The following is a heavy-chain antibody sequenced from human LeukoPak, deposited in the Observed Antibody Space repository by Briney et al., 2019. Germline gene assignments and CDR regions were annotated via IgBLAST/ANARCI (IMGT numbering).Heavy chain of an antibody. CDR3: ARVYGYAFGSSWYYFDY. J-gene: IGHJ4*02. Sequence: SETLSLTCTVSGGSVSSGSYYWSWIRQPPGKGLEWIGYIYYSGSTNYNPSLKSRVTISEDTSKNQFSLKLSSVTAADTAVYYCARVYGYAFGSSWYYFDYWGQGTLVTVSS. D-gene: IGHD6-13*01. CDR1: GGSVSSGSYY. V-gene: IGHV4-61*01. CDR2: IYYSGST.